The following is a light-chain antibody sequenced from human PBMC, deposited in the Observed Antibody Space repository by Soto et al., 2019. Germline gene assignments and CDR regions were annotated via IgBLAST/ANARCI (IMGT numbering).Light chain of an antibody. V-gene: IGKV1-27*01. Sequence: DIQMTQSPSSLSASVGDRVTITCRASQGISNYLAWYQQKPGKVPKLLIYAASTLQSGVPSRFSGRGSVTNFPLTISSLQPEDVATYYCQKYNSAPPTFGQGTKLEIK. CDR3: QKYNSAPPT. CDR1: QGISNY. CDR2: AAS. J-gene: IGKJ2*01.